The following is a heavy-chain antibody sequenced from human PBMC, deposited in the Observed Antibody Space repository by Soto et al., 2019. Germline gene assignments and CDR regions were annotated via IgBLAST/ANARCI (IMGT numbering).Heavy chain of an antibody. CDR1: GFYLPSSG. CDR3: ARSRDGYNHGLNS. V-gene: IGHV3-33*01. CDR2: IYYDESDK. J-gene: IGHJ4*02. D-gene: IGHD5-12*01. Sequence: GGSLRLCCAASGFYLPSSGMHWVRQAPGKGLEWVAVIYYDESDKVYSDSVRGRFTVSKDDSKNTLYLQMTSLRAEDTAMYFCARSRDGYNHGLNSWGQGT.